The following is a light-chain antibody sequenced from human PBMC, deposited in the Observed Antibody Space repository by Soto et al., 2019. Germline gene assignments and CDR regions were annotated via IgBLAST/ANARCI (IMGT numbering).Light chain of an antibody. J-gene: IGLJ2*01. CDR1: SSNIGAGYD. Sequence: QSVLTQPPSVSGAPGQRVTISCTGSSSNIGAGYDVHWYQQLPGTAPKLLIYGNSNRPSGVPDRVSGSKSGTSASLAITGLQAEDEADYYCQSYDSSLSGVVFGGATKLTVL. CDR2: GNS. V-gene: IGLV1-40*01. CDR3: QSYDSSLSGVV.